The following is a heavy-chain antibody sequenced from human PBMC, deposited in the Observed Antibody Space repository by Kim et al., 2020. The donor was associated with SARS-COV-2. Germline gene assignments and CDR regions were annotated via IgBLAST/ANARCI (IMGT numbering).Heavy chain of an antibody. CDR1: GGTFSSYA. D-gene: IGHD3-10*01. J-gene: IGHJ4*02. CDR3: ARPDLDSGTPFVPVY. CDR2: IIPIFGTA. Sequence: SVKVSCKASGGTFSSYAISWVRQAPGQGLEWMGGIIPIFGTANYAQKFQGRVTITADESTSTAYMELSSLRSEDTAVYYCARPDLDSGTPFVPVYWGQGTLVTVSS. V-gene: IGHV1-69*13.